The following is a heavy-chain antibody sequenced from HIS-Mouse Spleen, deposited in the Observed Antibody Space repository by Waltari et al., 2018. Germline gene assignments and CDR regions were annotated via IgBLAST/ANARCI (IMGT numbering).Heavy chain of an antibody. V-gene: IGHV3-21*01. CDR1: GFTFSSYS. D-gene: IGHD3-10*01. Sequence: EVQLVESGGGLVKPGGSLRLSCAASGFTFSSYSMNLVRQAPGKGLEWVSSISSSSSYIYYADSVKGRFTISRDNAKNSLYLQMNSLRAEDTAVYYCARDVGEDYYGSGGWFDPWGQGTLVTVSS. CDR3: ARDVGEDYYGSGGWFDP. CDR2: ISSSSSYI. J-gene: IGHJ5*02.